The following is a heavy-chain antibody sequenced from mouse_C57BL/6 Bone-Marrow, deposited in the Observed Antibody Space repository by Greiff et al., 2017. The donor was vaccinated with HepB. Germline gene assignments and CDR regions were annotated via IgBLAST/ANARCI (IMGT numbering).Heavy chain of an antibody. CDR1: GYTFTSYG. V-gene: IGHV1-81*01. J-gene: IGHJ3*01. Sequence: QVQLQQSGAELARPGASVKLSCKASGYTFTSYGISWVKQRTGQGLEWIGEIYPGSGNTYYNEKFKGKATLTADKSSSTAYMVIRSLTSEDSAVYFWAIYCYGSSYGFAYWGQGSLVTVSA. CDR2: IYPGSGNT. CDR3: AIYCYGSSYGFAY. D-gene: IGHD1-1*01.